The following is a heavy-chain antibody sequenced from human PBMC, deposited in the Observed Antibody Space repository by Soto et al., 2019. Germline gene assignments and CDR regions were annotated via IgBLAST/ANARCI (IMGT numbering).Heavy chain of an antibody. D-gene: IGHD3-3*01. CDR3: ARGVTVFGLVSRFWFDP. V-gene: IGHV4-30-4*01. J-gene: IGHJ5*02. CDR2: IYNSGIT. CDR1: DGSISSGDYS. Sequence: SEPMSHTCSVADGSISSGDYSWSWIHQSPGKGLEWIGRIYNSGITYYNPSLKSRVVISIDTSRNQFSLRLNSLTAADRAVYFCARGVTVFGLVSRFWFDPWGQGTVVTVSS.